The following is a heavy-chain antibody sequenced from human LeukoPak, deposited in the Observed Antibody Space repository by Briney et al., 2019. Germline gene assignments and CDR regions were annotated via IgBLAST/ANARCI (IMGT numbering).Heavy chain of an antibody. Sequence: ASVKVSCKASGYTFTSYGISWVRQAPGQGLEWMGWISAYNGDTNYAQKVQGRVTMTRDTSISTAYMDMSSLRSDDTAVYYCARNLWFGESSDAFDMWGQGTMVTVSS. D-gene: IGHD3-10*01. V-gene: IGHV1-18*01. CDR2: ISAYNGDT. CDR1: GYTFTSYG. J-gene: IGHJ3*02. CDR3: ARNLWFGESSDAFDM.